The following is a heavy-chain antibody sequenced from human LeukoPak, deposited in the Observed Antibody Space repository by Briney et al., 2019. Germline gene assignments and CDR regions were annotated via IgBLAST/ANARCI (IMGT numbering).Heavy chain of an antibody. V-gene: IGHV3-9*03. J-gene: IGHJ3*02. CDR3: AKGEMATTPFAFDI. Sequence: GGSLRLSCAASGFTFDDYAMHWVRQAPGKGLEWVSGISWNSGSIGYADSVKGRFTISRDNAKNSLYLQMNSLRAEDMALYYCAKGEMATTPFAFDIWGQGTMVTVSS. D-gene: IGHD5-24*01. CDR2: ISWNSGSI. CDR1: GFTFDDYA.